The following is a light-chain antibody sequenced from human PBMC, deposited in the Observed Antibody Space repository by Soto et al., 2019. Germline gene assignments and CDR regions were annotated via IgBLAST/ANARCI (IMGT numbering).Light chain of an antibody. CDR1: QTVSSSY. CDR2: GAS. V-gene: IGKV3-20*01. Sequence: EIVLTQCPGTLSLSPGERATLSCRASQTVSSSYLAWYQQKPGQAPRLLIYGASNRATGIPDRFSGSVSATDFTLTISRLEPEDFAVYYCQQYGSTSWTFGQGTKVEIK. CDR3: QQYGSTSWT. J-gene: IGKJ1*01.